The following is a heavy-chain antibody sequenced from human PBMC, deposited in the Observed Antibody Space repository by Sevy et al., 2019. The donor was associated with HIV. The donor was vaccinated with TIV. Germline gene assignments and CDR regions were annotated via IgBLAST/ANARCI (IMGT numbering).Heavy chain of an antibody. CDR3: ARDSRVYGSGSYHFDY. CDR1: GFTFSSYA. V-gene: IGHV3-23*01. J-gene: IGHJ4*02. Sequence: GGSLRLSCAASGFTFSSYAMSWVRQAPGKGLEWVSAISGSGGSTYYADSVKGRFTISRDNSKNTLYLQMNSLRAEDTAVYYCARDSRVYGSGSYHFDYWGQGTLVTVSS. D-gene: IGHD3-10*01. CDR2: ISGSGGST.